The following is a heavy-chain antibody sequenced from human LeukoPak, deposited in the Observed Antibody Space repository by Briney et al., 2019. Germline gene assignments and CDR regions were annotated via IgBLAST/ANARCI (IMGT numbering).Heavy chain of an antibody. V-gene: IGHV3-15*01. Sequence: GRSLRLSCAASGFSFNNAWMSWVRQAPRKGLDWVGRIKSETHGGTTDYAAPVKHSFTISRDDPKNTLHLQMNTLKTEATAVYYCTTLWFGESTFVSPWGQGTLVTVSS. J-gene: IGHJ5*02. CDR3: TTLWFGESTFVSP. CDR2: IKSETHGGTT. D-gene: IGHD3-10*01. CDR1: GFSFNNAW.